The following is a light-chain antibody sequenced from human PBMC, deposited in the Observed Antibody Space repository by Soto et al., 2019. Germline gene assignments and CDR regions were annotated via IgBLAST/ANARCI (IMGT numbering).Light chain of an antibody. V-gene: IGKV3-20*01. Sequence: EILLTQSPGTLSLSPGERATLSCRASQSVSSNCLAWYQQKPGQAPWLLIYAVSSRATGIPDRFSDSGSGTDFTLTISRLEPEDFAVYYCQQYGSSPQTFGQGTKVDIK. CDR1: QSVSSNC. CDR3: QQYGSSPQT. J-gene: IGKJ1*01. CDR2: AVS.